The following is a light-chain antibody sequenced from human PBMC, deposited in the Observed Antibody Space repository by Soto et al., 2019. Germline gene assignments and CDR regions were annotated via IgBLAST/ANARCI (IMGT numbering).Light chain of an antibody. V-gene: IGKV3D-20*02. CDR2: GAS. J-gene: IGKJ4*01. Sequence: EIVLTQSPGTLSLSPGERATLSCRASQSVSSSYLAWYQQKPGQAPRLLIYGASSRATGTPARFSGSGSGTDFTLAISSLEPEDFAVYYCQQRSNWPPVTFGGGTKVDIK. CDR1: QSVSSSY. CDR3: QQRSNWPPVT.